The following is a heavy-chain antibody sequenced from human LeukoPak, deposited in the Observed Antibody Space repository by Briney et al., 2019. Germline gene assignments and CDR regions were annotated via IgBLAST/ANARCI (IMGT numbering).Heavy chain of an antibody. CDR2: TWYDGSNK. Sequence: GGSLRLSCAASGFTFSSYGMHWVRQAPGKGLEWVAVTWYDGSNKYYADSVKGRFTISRDNSKNTLYLQMNSLRAEDTAVYYCAKDAHYYDSSGSYDYWGQGTLVTVSS. J-gene: IGHJ4*02. V-gene: IGHV3-33*06. D-gene: IGHD3-22*01. CDR1: GFTFSSYG. CDR3: AKDAHYYDSSGSYDY.